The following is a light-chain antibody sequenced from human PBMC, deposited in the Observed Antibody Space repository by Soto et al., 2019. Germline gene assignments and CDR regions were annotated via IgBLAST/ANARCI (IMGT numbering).Light chain of an antibody. J-gene: IGKJ3*01. CDR3: QQFNNYPPFT. Sequence: AIQLTQSPSSLSASVGDRVTITCRASQGISSALAWYQQKPGKAPKLLIYDASSLESGVPSRFSGSGSGTDFTLTISSLQPEDFATYYCQQFNNYPPFTVGPGTKVDIK. CDR2: DAS. CDR1: QGISSA. V-gene: IGKV1D-13*01.